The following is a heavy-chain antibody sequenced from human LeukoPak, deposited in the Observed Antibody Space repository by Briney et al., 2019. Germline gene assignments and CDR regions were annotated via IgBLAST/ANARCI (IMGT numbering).Heavy chain of an antibody. J-gene: IGHJ6*03. CDR3: ARVAAAVDYYYYYYMDV. Sequence: PSETLSLTCTFSGGSISSYYWSWIRQPAGKGLEWVGRIYTSGSTNYNPSLKSRVTMSVDTSKNQFSLKMSSVTAADTAVYYCARVAAAVDYYYYYYMDVWGKGTTVTVSS. CDR2: IYTSGST. D-gene: IGHD6-13*01. V-gene: IGHV4-4*07. CDR1: GGSISSYY.